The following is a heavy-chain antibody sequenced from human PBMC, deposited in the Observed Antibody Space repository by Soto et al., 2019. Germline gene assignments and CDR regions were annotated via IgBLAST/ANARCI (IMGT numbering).Heavy chain of an antibody. CDR2: IYYSGST. J-gene: IGHJ6*02. CDR3: ARVHGSGSYYKYYYGMDV. Sequence: PSETLSLTCTVYGGSISSFVYYWSWIRQHPGKGLEWIGYIYYSGSTYYNPSLKSRVTISVDTSKNQFSLKLSSVTAADTAVYYCARVHGSGSYYKYYYGMDVWGQGTTVTVSS. V-gene: IGHV4-31*03. D-gene: IGHD3-10*01. CDR1: GGSISSFVYY.